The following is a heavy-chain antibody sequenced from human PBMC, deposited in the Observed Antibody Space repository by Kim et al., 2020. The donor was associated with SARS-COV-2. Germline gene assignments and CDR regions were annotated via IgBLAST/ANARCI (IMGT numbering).Heavy chain of an antibody. Sequence: VDSVKGRFTISRDNAKNSLYLQMNSLRAEDTAVYYCARDPKVDTAMGKVYWGQGTLVTVSS. V-gene: IGHV3-7*01. CDR3: ARDPKVDTAMGKVY. D-gene: IGHD5-18*01. J-gene: IGHJ4*02.